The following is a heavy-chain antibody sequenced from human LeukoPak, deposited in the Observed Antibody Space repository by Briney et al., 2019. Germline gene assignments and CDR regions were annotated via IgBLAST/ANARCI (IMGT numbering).Heavy chain of an antibody. D-gene: IGHD3-10*01. CDR2: ISSSSSYI. J-gene: IGHJ3*01. V-gene: IGHV3-21*01. CDR3: ARSLGATDGFDF. Sequence: GGSLRLSCAASGFTFSSYSMNWVRQAPGKGLEWVSSISSSSSYIYYADSVKGRFTISRDNAKNSLYLQMNSLRAEDTAVYYCARSLGATDGFDFWGQGTMVTVSS. CDR1: GFTFSSYS.